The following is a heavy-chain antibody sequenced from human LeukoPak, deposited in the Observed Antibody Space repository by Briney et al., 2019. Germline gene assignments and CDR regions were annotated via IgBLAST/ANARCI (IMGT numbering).Heavy chain of an antibody. D-gene: IGHD3-22*01. CDR2: INHSGST. V-gene: IGHV4-34*01. Sequence: SETLSLTCAVYGGSFSGYYWSWIRQPPGKGLEWIGEINHSGSTNYNPSLKSRVTVSVDTSKNQFSLKLSSVTAADTAVYYCAREAYDSSGYYYYFDYWGQGTLVTVSS. CDR1: GGSFSGYY. CDR3: AREAYDSSGYYYYFDY. J-gene: IGHJ4*02.